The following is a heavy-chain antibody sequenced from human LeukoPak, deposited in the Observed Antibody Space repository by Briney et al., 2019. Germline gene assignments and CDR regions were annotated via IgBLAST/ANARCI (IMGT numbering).Heavy chain of an antibody. CDR3: TSYGSGSSSHDY. J-gene: IGHJ4*02. Sequence: GGSLRLSCAASGFTFTNYLVGWVRQAPGRGLEWVANIKQDGSVKYYVDSVKGRFTISRDNAENSLYLQMNSLRVEDTAAYYCTSYGSGSSSHDYWGQGTLVTVSS. CDR1: GFTFTNYL. CDR2: IKQDGSVK. V-gene: IGHV3-7*01. D-gene: IGHD3-10*01.